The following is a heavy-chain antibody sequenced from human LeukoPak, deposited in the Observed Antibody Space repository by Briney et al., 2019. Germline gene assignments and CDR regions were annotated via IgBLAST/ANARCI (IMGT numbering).Heavy chain of an antibody. CDR2: IYYSGST. CDR3: ARDSFYGEYAWYFGL. V-gene: IGHV4-59*01. Sequence: SETLSLTCTVSGGSISSYYWSWLRQPPGKGLEWIGYIYYSGSTNYNPSLKSRVTISVDTSKNQFSLKLSSVTAADTAVYFCARDSFYGEYAWYFGLWGRGTLVTVSS. CDR1: GGSISSYY. D-gene: IGHD4-17*01. J-gene: IGHJ2*01.